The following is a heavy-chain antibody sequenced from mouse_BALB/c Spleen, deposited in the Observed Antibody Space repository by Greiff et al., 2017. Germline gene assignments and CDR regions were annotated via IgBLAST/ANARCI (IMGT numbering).Heavy chain of an antibody. CDR3: ASQLTGTHYYAMDY. CDR2: ISTYYGDA. Sequence: QVHVKQSGAELVRPGVSVKISCKGSGYTFTDYAMHWVKQSHAKSLEWIGVISTYYGDASYNQKFKGKATMTVDKSSSTAYMELARLTSEDSAIYYCASQLTGTHYYAMDYWGQGTSVTVSS. V-gene: IGHV1S137*01. D-gene: IGHD4-1*01. CDR1: GYTFTDYA. J-gene: IGHJ4*01.